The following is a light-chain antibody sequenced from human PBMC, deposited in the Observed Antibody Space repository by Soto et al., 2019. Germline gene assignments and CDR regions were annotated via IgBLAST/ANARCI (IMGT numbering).Light chain of an antibody. CDR3: QSYDSSLSGPRV. V-gene: IGLV1-40*01. CDR2: GNS. Sequence: QSVLTQPPSVSGAPGQRVTISCTGSSSNIGAGYDVHWYQQLPGTAPKLLIYGNSNRPSGVPDRFSGSKSGTSASLAITGLQAEDEADSYCQSYDSSLSGPRVFGGGTKVTVL. CDR1: SSNIGAGYD. J-gene: IGLJ3*02.